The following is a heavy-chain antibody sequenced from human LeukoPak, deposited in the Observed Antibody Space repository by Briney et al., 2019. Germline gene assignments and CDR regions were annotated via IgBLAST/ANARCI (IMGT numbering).Heavy chain of an antibody. D-gene: IGHD3-10*01. V-gene: IGHV4-34*01. CDR3: AIYGSGSYSIDY. J-gene: IGHJ4*02. Sequence: RSETLSLPCAVYGGSFSGYYWGWVRQPPGKGLEWMGEVNHSESTNYNPSLKSRVTTSADTSKNQFSLKLSSVTAADAAVYYCAIYGSGSYSIDYWGQGTLVTVSS. CDR1: GGSFSGYY. CDR2: VNHSEST.